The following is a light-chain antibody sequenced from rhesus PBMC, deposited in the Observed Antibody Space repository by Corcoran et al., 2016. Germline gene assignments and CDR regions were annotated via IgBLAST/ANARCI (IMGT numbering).Light chain of an antibody. V-gene: IGKV1-74*01. CDR3: QHSYGTPYS. CDR1: ENVNNY. CDR2: KAA. J-gene: IGKJ2*01. Sequence: DIQMTQSPSSLSASVGDRVTITCRASENVNNYLHWYQQKPGKAPKLMIYKAATLQSGVPSRFSGSGSGTDFTLTIRSLQPEDFATYYCQHSYGTPYSFGQGTKVEIK.